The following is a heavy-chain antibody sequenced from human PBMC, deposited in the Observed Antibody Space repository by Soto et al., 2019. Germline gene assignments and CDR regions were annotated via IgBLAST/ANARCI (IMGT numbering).Heavy chain of an antibody. Sequence: ASVKVSCKASGDTFSSYAITWVRQAPGQGLEWMGWISTDKGKTIYAQKFQGRVTMTWDTSITTAYMELRSLRSEDTAVYFCARGVKYGAYSRWFDPWGQGTLVTVSS. V-gene: IGHV1-8*02. CDR1: GDTFSSYA. D-gene: IGHD4-17*01. J-gene: IGHJ5*02. CDR3: ARGVKYGAYSRWFDP. CDR2: ISTDKGKT.